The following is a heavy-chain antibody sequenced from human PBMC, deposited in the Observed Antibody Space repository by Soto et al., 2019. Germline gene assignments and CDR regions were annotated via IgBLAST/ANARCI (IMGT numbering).Heavy chain of an antibody. V-gene: IGHV4-34*01. D-gene: IGHD2-2*01. CDR3: ARGTKDIVVVPAANPFDY. Sequence: QVQLQQWGAGMLKPSETLSLTCAVYGGSFSGYYWSWIRQPPGKGLEWIGEINHSGSTNYNPSLKSRVIVTVDTSKNQFALKLSSVTAAATAVYYCARGTKDIVVVPAANPFDYWGQGTLVTLSS. CDR2: INHSGST. CDR1: GGSFSGYY. J-gene: IGHJ4*02.